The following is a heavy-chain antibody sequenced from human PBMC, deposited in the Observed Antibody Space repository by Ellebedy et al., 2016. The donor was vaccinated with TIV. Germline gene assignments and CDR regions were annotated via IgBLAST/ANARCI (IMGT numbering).Heavy chain of an antibody. CDR2: ISWSGGST. V-gene: IGHV3-20*04. D-gene: IGHD6-13*01. CDR1: GFTFDDYG. J-gene: IGHJ5*02. CDR3: ARGEGAGISSWYGASWFDP. Sequence: PGGSLRLSCAASGFTFDDYGMSWVRQVPGKGLEWVSGISWSGGSTGYADSVKGRFTMSRDNAKNSLYLQMNSLRDEDTALYYCARGEGAGISSWYGASWFDPWGRGTLVTVSS.